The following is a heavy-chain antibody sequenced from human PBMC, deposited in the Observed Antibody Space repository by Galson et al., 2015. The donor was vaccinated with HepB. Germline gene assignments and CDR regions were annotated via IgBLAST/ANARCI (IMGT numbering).Heavy chain of an antibody. D-gene: IGHD1-26*01. J-gene: IGHJ4*02. V-gene: IGHV1-69*13. Sequence: SVKVSCKASGGTFSSYAISWVRQAPGQGLEWMGGIIPIFGTANYAQKFQGRVTITADESTSTAYMELSSLRSEDTAVYYCARVVNKSRKPYYYFDYWGQGTLVTVSS. CDR2: IIPIFGTA. CDR3: ARVVNKSRKPYYYFDY. CDR1: GGTFSSYA.